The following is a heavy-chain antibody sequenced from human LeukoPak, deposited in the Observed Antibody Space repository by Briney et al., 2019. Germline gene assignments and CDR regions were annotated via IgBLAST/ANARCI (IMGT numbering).Heavy chain of an antibody. Sequence: SLRLSYAASGFTFDDYAMHWVRQAPGKGLEWVSGISWNSGSIVYADSVKGRFTISRDNAKNSLYLQMNSLRAEDTALYYCAKDIGIVGATAFDYWGQGTLATVSS. V-gene: IGHV3-9*01. CDR1: GFTFDDYA. D-gene: IGHD1-26*01. J-gene: IGHJ4*02. CDR3: AKDIGIVGATAFDY. CDR2: ISWNSGSI.